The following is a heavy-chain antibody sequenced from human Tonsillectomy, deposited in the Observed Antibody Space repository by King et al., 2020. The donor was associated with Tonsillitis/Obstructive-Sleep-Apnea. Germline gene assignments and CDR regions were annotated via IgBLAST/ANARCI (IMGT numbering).Heavy chain of an antibody. CDR3: ARVGPGGYTYGFDY. D-gene: IGHD5-18*01. CDR2: LYYSGST. J-gene: IGHJ4*02. V-gene: IGHV4-59*01. Sequence: QLQESGPGLVKPSETLSLTCTVSGGSISSYHWSWIRQPPGKGLEWIGYLYYSGSTNYNPSLKSRVTISGDTSKNQFSLKLNSVTAADTAVYYCARVGPGGYTYGFDYWGQGTLVTVSS. CDR1: GGSISSYH.